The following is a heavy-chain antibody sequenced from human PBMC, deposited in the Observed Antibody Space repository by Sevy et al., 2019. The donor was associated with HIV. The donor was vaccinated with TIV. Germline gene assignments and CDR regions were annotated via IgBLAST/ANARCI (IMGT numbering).Heavy chain of an antibody. D-gene: IGHD1-26*01. J-gene: IGHJ6*03. V-gene: IGHV4-39*01. CDR3: ASTSRGTYYYYMDV. CDR2: IYYSGST. Sequence: SETLSLTCTVSGGSISSSSYYWGWIRQPPGKGLEWIGSIYYSGSTYYNPSLKSRVTISVDTSKNQFSLKLSSVTAAETAVYYCASTSRGTYYYYMDVWGKGTTVTVSS. CDR1: GGSISSSSYY.